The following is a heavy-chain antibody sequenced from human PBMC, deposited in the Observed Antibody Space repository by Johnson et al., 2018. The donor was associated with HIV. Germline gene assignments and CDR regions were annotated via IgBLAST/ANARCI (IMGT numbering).Heavy chain of an antibody. Sequence: QVQLVESGGGVVQPGRSLRLSCAASGFTFSSYTIHWVRQAPGKGLEWVAVISYDGSNKHYADSVKGRFTISRDNSKNTLYLQMNSLRAEDTAVYYCARERLRAGAFDIWGQGTMVTVSS. J-gene: IGHJ3*02. CDR3: ARERLRAGAFDI. CDR1: GFTFSSYT. CDR2: ISYDGSNK. V-gene: IGHV3-30-3*01. D-gene: IGHD6-13*01.